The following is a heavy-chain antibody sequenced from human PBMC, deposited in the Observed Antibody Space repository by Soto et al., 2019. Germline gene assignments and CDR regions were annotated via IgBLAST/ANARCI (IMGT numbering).Heavy chain of an antibody. Sequence: EVQLVESEGGLVQRGGSLRLSCAASGFTFNYYWMHWVRQAPGQGLVWVSHIHSDGSSTTYADSVKGRFTISRDNAKNTLYLQMSSLRAGDTAVYYCARGDKGGFDLWGQGTTVTVSS. D-gene: IGHD2-21*02. CDR1: GFTFNYYW. J-gene: IGHJ3*01. CDR2: IHSDGSST. V-gene: IGHV3-74*01. CDR3: ARGDKGGFDL.